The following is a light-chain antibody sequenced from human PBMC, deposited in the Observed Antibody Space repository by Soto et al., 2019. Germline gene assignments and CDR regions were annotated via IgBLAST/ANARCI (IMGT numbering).Light chain of an antibody. Sequence: EIVLTQSPGTLSLSPGEGATLSCRASQSVSSTYIAWYQQKPGQAPGLLIYGTSTRATGIPDRFRGSGSGTDFTLTVSRLEPEDFAVYFCKQYSVSPWTFGQGTRVEIK. CDR2: GTS. CDR3: KQYSVSPWT. CDR1: QSVSSTY. V-gene: IGKV3-20*01. J-gene: IGKJ1*01.